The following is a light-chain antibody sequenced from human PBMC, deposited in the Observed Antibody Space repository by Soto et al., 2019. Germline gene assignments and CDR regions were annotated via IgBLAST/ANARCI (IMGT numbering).Light chain of an antibody. J-gene: IGKJ1*01. Sequence: DIQLTQTPSTLSAYIGDRVTITCRASQSLSGWLAWYQQTPGKAPKLLISDAFRLESGVPSRFRGSGSGTEFSLTISSLQPGDSATFYCQQYASYPWTFGRGTKV. CDR3: QQYASYPWT. CDR1: QSLSGW. V-gene: IGKV1-5*01. CDR2: DAF.